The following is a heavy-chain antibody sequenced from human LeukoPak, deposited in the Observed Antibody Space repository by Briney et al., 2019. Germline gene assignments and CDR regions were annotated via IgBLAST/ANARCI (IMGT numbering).Heavy chain of an antibody. CDR2: INSDGSWT. CDR3: VSFYETY. Sequence: PGGSLRLSCAASGNYWMHWVRQAPGKGLVWVSHINSDGSWTSYADSVKGRFTISKGNAKNTVYLRMNSLRAEDTAVYYCVSFYETYWGRGTLVTVSS. V-gene: IGHV3-74*01. J-gene: IGHJ4*02. CDR1: GNYW. D-gene: IGHD2/OR15-2a*01.